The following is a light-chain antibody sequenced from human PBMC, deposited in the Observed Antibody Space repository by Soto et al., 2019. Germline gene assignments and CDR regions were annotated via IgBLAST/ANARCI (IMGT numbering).Light chain of an antibody. J-gene: IGLJ3*02. CDR3: GTWDSSLSGGV. CDR2: DNN. V-gene: IGLV1-51*01. CDR1: TSNIGNNY. Sequence: QSLLTQPPSVSAAPGQKVTISCSGSTSNIGNNYISWYQQLPGTAPKLLIYDNNKRPSGIPDRFSGSKSGTSATLGITGLQTGDEADYYCGTWDSSLSGGVFGGGTKLTVL.